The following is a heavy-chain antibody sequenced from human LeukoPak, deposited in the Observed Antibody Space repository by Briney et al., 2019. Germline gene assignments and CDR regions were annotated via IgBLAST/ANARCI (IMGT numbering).Heavy chain of an antibody. J-gene: IGHJ4*02. Sequence: PGGSLRLSCAASGFTFSVYYMSWIRQAPGKGLEWVSYISSTGGTIYNADSVKGRFSISRDSAKNSLYLQMNSLRAEDSAVYYCARGALWLGETVRSFDFWGQGTLVTVSS. D-gene: IGHD3-10*01. CDR3: ARGALWLGETVRSFDF. V-gene: IGHV3-11*01. CDR1: GFTFSVYY. CDR2: ISSTGGTI.